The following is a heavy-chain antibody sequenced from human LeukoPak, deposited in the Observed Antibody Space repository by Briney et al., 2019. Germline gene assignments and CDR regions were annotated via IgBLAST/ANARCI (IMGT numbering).Heavy chain of an antibody. V-gene: IGHV3-23*01. CDR1: GFTFSSYA. CDR3: ARDRSSYYDFWSGYIFGY. CDR2: INGSGGST. J-gene: IGHJ4*02. Sequence: AGGSLRLSCAASGFTFSSYAMSWVRQAPGKGLEWVSAINGSGGSTYYADSVKGRFTISRDNSKNTLYLQMNSLRPEDTAVYYCARDRSSYYDFWSGYIFGYWGQGTLVTVSS. D-gene: IGHD3-3*01.